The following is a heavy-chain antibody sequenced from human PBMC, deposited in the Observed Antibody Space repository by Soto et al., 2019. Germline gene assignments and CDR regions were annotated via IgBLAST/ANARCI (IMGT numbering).Heavy chain of an antibody. CDR2: IKVDSGYT. J-gene: IGHJ5*02. D-gene: IGHD5-12*01. CDR3: ATSYDPGFDP. Sequence: QLQLVQSAAEVKKPGASVRVSCKAYGYPFIKYGISWIRQAPEQGREWMGWIKVDSGYTNYAQKFQGRVTMTADTSSDTAFMELRSLSLDDTAVYFCATSYDPGFDPWGQGTLVSVSS. V-gene: IGHV1-18*04. CDR1: GYPFIKYG.